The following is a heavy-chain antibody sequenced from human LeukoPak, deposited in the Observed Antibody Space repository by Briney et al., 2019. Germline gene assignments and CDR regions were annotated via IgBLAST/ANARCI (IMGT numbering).Heavy chain of an antibody. CDR3: ARGTKPVAGTFGDRHYSHYMHV. CDR1: GFTFNDYS. J-gene: IGHJ6*03. V-gene: IGHV3-21*01. Sequence: GGSLRLSCAASGFTFNDYSMHWVRQAPGKGLEWVSSISRSGSYISSADSLRGRFSISRDNAKNSLSLQMNSLRAEDTAVYYCARGTKPVAGTFGDRHYSHYMHVWRKGSTVTVPS. D-gene: IGHD6-19*01. CDR2: ISRSGSYI.